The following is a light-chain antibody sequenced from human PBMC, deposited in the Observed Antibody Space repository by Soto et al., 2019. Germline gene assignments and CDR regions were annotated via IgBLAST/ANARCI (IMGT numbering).Light chain of an antibody. CDR3: QQRSNWHIT. J-gene: IGKJ5*01. Sequence: EIVMTQSPATLSVSPGERATLSCRASESVSSKLVWYQKKPGQAPRLLIYGASTRATGIPARFSGSGSGTDFTLTISSLEPEDFAGYYCQQRSNWHITFGQGTRLEIK. V-gene: IGKV3D-11*02. CDR2: GAS. CDR1: ESVSSK.